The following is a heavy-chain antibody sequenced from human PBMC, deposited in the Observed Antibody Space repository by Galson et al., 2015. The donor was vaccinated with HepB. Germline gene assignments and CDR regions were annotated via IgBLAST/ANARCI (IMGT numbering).Heavy chain of an antibody. CDR2: IWHDGSNK. V-gene: IGHV3-30*02. Sequence: SLRLSCAASGFTFSPYGMHWVRQAPGKGLEWVAFIWHDGSNKYYADSVTGRFTISRDNSKNTLSLQMNSLRAEDTAVYYCAKDTVSAAGTGVLGYYYYGMDVWGQGTTVTVSS. CDR1: GFTFSPYG. CDR3: AKDTVSAAGTGVLGYYYYGMDV. D-gene: IGHD6-13*01. J-gene: IGHJ6*02.